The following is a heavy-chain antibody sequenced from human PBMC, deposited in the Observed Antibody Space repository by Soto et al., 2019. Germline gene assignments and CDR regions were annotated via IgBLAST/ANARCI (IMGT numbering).Heavy chain of an antibody. CDR3: ARDVGLDSDDFFAY. V-gene: IGHV3-23*01. D-gene: IGHD3-9*01. CDR1: GFTFSSYG. J-gene: IGHJ4*02. Sequence: GSLRLSCTSSGFTFSSYGMGWVRQAPGKGLQWVSTIRGDGGQTHYTDSVMGRFSISRDNSKNTVYLQMDSLRAEDTAMYFCARDVGLDSDDFFAYWGQGTQVTVSS. CDR2: IRGDGGQT.